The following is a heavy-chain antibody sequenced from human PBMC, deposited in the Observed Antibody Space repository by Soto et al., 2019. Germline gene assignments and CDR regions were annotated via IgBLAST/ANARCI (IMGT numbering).Heavy chain of an antibody. J-gene: IGHJ6*02. CDR1: GYSLLSQW. D-gene: IGHD6-19*01. CDR2: IYPADADT. Sequence: GESLKISCKGSGYSLLSQWIGWVRQTHGKGLEWMGSIYPADADTRYSPSFQGQVIISADGXIRTPYLEWSSLKASDSAMYYCATPIRGLVAAAKRYSCGWYIDYYCYGMDVWGQGTTVPVSS. V-gene: IGHV5-51*01. CDR3: ATPIRGLVAAAKRYSCGWYIDYYCYGMDV.